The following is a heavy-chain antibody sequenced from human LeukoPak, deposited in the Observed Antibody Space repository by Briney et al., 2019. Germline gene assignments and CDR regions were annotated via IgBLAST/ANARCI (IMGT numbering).Heavy chain of an antibody. Sequence: GGSLRLSCSASGFTFSSYAMHWVRQAPGKGQEYVSAISSNGGSTYYADSVKGRFTISRDNSKNTLYLQMSSLRAEDTAVYYCVKDYGDYESPDYWGQGTLVTVSS. J-gene: IGHJ4*02. CDR2: ISSNGGST. CDR1: GFTFSSYA. CDR3: VKDYGDYESPDY. V-gene: IGHV3-64D*06. D-gene: IGHD4-17*01.